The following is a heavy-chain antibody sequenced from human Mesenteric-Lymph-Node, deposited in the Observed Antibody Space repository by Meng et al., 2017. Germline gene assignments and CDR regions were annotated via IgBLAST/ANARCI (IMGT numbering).Heavy chain of an antibody. D-gene: IGHD4/OR15-4a*01. CDR2: NNHRGST. V-gene: IGHV4-34*01. Sequence: QVQLQEWGAGQLTAAATLCIDCAGDGGPFRGWDWRLGPEPPGEGLEWIGENNHRGSTNYNPSLKSRVPISVDKSKNQFSLKLSCVTAADTAVYHCARTLLTIRAHFDYWGQGTLVTVSS. CDR1: GGPFRGWD. J-gene: IGHJ4*02. CDR3: ARTLLTIRAHFDY.